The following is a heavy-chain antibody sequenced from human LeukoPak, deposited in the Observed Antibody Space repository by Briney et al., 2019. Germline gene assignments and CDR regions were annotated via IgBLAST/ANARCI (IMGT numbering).Heavy chain of an antibody. D-gene: IGHD2-15*01. CDR2: ISGGGGST. Sequence: GGSLRLSCAASGFTFTSYSMNWVRQAPGKGLEWVSTISGGGGSTYYADSVKGRFTISRDNSKNTLYLQVNSLRAEDTAVYYCAGGQGYLIQLWGQGTLVTVSS. J-gene: IGHJ4*02. V-gene: IGHV3-23*01. CDR1: GFTFTSYS. CDR3: AGGQGYLIQL.